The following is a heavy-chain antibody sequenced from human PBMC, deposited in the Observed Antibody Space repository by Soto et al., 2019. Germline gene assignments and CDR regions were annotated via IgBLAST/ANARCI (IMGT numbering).Heavy chain of an antibody. CDR1: GGSISSGGYS. D-gene: IGHD3-3*01. Sequence: SETLSLTCAVSGGSISSGGYSWSWIRQPPGKGLEWIGYIYYSGSTYYNPSLKSRVTISVDTSKNQFSLKLSSVTAADTAVYYYARGYYDFWSGYPYYFDYWGQGTLVTVSS. V-gene: IGHV4-30-2*05. J-gene: IGHJ4*02. CDR3: ARGYYDFWSGYPYYFDY. CDR2: IYYSGST.